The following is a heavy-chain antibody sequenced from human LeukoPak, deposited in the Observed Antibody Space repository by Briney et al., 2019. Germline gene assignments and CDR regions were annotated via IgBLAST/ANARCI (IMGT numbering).Heavy chain of an antibody. CDR2: ISWNSGSI. V-gene: IGHV3-9*01. D-gene: IGHD6-13*01. Sequence: GGSLRLSRAASGFTFSTYAMSWVRQAPGKGLEWVSGISWNSGSIGYADSVKGRFTISRDNAKNSLYLQMNSLRAEDTALYYCAKDSSAGTYYYYGMDVWGQGTTVTVSS. CDR1: GFTFSTYA. CDR3: AKDSSAGTYYYYGMDV. J-gene: IGHJ6*02.